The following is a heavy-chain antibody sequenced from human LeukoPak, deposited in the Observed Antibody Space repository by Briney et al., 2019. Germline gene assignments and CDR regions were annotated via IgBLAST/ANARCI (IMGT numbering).Heavy chain of an antibody. V-gene: IGHV3-49*04. CDR2: IRSKAYGGTT. CDR3: TSGDYVPYYYYYMDV. J-gene: IGHJ6*03. Sequence: GGPLRLSCTASGFTFGDYAMSWVRQAPGKGLEWVGFIRSKAYGGTTEYAASVKGRFTISRDDSKSIAYLQMNSLKTEDTAVYYCTSGDYVPYYYYYMDVWGKGTTVTVSS. D-gene: IGHD4-17*01. CDR1: GFTFGDYA.